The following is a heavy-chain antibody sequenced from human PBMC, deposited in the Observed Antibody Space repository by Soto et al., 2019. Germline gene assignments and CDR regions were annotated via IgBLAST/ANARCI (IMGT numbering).Heavy chain of an antibody. CDR3: ARAELVGATEY. V-gene: IGHV4-31*03. D-gene: IGHD1-26*01. J-gene: IGHJ4*02. CDR2: IYYSGST. Sequence: TLSLTCTVSGGSISSGGYYWSWIRQHPGKGLEWIGYIYYSGSTYYNPSLKSRVTISVYTSKNQFSLKLNSLTAADTAAYYCARAELVGATEYWAQGTAVTLSP. CDR1: GGSISSGGYY.